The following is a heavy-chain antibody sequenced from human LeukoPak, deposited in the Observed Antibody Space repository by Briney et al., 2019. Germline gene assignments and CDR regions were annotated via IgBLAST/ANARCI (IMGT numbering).Heavy chain of an antibody. CDR3: AKDRFGGVIVTGMDV. CDR1: GFTFSSYG. D-gene: IGHD3-16*02. V-gene: IGHV3-30*18. CDR2: ISYDGSNK. J-gene: IGHJ6*02. Sequence: QPGRSLRLSCAASGFTFSSYGMHWVRQAPGKGLEWVAVISYDGSNKYYADSVKGRFTISRDNSKNTLYLQMNSLRAEDTAEYYCAKDRFGGVIVTGMDVWGQGTTVTVSS.